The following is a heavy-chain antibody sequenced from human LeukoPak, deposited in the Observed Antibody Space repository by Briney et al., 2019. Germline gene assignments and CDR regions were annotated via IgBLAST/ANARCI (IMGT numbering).Heavy chain of an antibody. CDR1: GFTFDDYA. J-gene: IGHJ5*02. D-gene: IGHD3-3*01. CDR2: ISWDGGST. CDR3: ARDAEVGTLFGVLSRYNWFDP. V-gene: IGHV3-43D*04. Sequence: AGGSLRLSCAASGFTFDDYAMHWVRQAPGKGLEWVSLISWDGGSTYYADSVKGRFTISRDNSKNSLYLQMNNLRAEDTAVYYCARDAEVGTLFGVLSRYNWFDPWGQGTLVTVSS.